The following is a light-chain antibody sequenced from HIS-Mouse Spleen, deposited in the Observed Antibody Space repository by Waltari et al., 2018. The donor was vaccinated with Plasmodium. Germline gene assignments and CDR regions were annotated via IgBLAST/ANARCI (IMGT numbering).Light chain of an antibody. V-gene: IGLV3-1*01. J-gene: IGLJ2*01. CDR1: KLGDKY. CDR2: QDS. Sequence: SYELTQPPSVSVSPGQTASITCAGDKLGDKYACWYQQQPGQSPVLVIYQDSNGPAGIPELFAGSDSGNPASLTSSGTVAWEEADYYCRAWDSSTVVFGGGTKLTVL. CDR3: RAWDSSTVV.